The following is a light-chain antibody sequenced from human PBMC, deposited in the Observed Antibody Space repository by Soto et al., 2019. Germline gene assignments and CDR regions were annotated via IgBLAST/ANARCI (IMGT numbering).Light chain of an antibody. Sequence: VMTQSPSTLAVSPGERASLSCRASRSVSSNYLAWYQQKPGQAPKVLMYRASIRATGIPERFTGSGSGTDFTLTISCLQSEDFEPYYCQQYYSYPWTFGQGTKVDIK. CDR1: RSVSSN. CDR3: QQYYSYPWT. V-gene: IGKV3D-15*01. CDR2: RAS. J-gene: IGKJ1*01.